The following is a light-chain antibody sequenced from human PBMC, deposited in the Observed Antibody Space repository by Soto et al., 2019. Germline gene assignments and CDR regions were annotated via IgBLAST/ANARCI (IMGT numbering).Light chain of an antibody. J-gene: IGKJ2*01. Sequence: EMVTTQSPASLSVYTDEGGTLSCRARQSISSNLACYLLKPGQAPRLLLFGAAKRATGIPDRFSGGGSCTDFTLAIIRLEPEDFAVYYCHQYGNSAYTFGQGTKVDIK. V-gene: IGKV3-20*01. CDR2: GAA. CDR1: QSISSN. CDR3: HQYGNSAYT.